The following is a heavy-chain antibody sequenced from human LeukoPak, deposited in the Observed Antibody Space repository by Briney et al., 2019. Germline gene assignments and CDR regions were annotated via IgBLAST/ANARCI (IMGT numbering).Heavy chain of an antibody. CDR2: INPNSGGT. CDR1: GYTFTGYY. CDR3: ARGDRGSSGYYEG. Sequence: ASVKVSCKASGYTFTGYYMHWVRQAPGQELEWMGWINPNSGGTNYAQKFQSRVTMTRDTSISTAYMELSRLRSDDTAVYYCARGDRGSSGYYEGWGQGTLVTVSS. D-gene: IGHD3-22*01. J-gene: IGHJ4*02. V-gene: IGHV1-2*02.